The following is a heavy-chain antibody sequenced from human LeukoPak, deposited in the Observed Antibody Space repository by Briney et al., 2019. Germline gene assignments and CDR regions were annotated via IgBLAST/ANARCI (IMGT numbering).Heavy chain of an antibody. Sequence: GGSLRLSCVASGFTFSNYGMHWVRQSPGKGLEYVSAISSNGGSTYYANSVKGRFTISRDNSKNTLYLQMGSLRAEDMAVYYCARDVGRGAEGYFDYWGQGTLVTVSS. CDR2: ISSNGGST. D-gene: IGHD1-26*01. CDR3: ARDVGRGAEGYFDY. J-gene: IGHJ4*02. CDR1: GFTFSNYG. V-gene: IGHV3-64*01.